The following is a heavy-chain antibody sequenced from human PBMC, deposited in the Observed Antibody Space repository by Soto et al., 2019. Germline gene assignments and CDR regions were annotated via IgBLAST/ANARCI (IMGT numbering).Heavy chain of an antibody. CDR3: ARDLIPLYSGSYHY. CDR1: GYTFTGYY. CDR2: INPNSGGT. Sequence: QVKLVQSGAEVKKPGASVKVSCKASGYTFTGYYMHWVRQAPGQGLEWMGWINPNSGGTNYAQKFQGRVTMTRDTSISPAYMELSRLRSDDTAVYYCARDLIPLYSGSYHYWGQGTLVTVSS. D-gene: IGHD1-26*01. V-gene: IGHV1-2*02. J-gene: IGHJ4*02.